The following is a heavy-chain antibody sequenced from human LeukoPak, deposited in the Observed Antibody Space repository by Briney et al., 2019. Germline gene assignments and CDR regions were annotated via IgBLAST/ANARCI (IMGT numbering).Heavy chain of an antibody. CDR1: GFTFSSYA. J-gene: IGHJ4*02. V-gene: IGHV3-64*01. CDR3: ARGNLFYFDY. CDR2: ISSDGVTT. Sequence: PGGSLRLSCAASGFTFSSYAMHWVRQAPGKGLEYASAISSDGVTTYYANSVKGRFTISRDNSKNTLYLQVGSLRVEDMAVYYCARGNLFYFDYWGQGTLVTVSS.